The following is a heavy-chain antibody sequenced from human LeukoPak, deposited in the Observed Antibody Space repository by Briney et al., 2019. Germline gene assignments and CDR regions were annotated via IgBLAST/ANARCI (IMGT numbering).Heavy chain of an antibody. CDR2: ISAYNGNT. Sequence: ASVKVSCKASGYTFTSYGISWVRQAPGQGLEWMGWISAYNGNTNYAQKLQGRVTMTTDTSTSTAYMELRSLRSDDTAVYYCARCVYDILTGYSWCDAFDIWGQGTMVTVSS. CDR3: ARCVYDILTGYSWCDAFDI. CDR1: GYTFTSYG. D-gene: IGHD3-9*01. J-gene: IGHJ3*02. V-gene: IGHV1-18*01.